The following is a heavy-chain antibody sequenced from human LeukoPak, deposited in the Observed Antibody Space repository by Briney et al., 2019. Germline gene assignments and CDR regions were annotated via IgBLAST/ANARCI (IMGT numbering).Heavy chain of an antibody. CDR2: INPNSGGT. J-gene: IGHJ4*02. CDR1: GYTFTGYY. V-gene: IGHV1-2*02. Sequence: GASVKVSCKASGYTFTGYYMHWVRQAPGQGLEWMGWINPNSGGTNYAQKFQGRVTMTRDTSISTAYMELSRLRSDDTAVYYCAREHYYDSSPTFDYWGQGTLVTVSS. CDR3: AREHYYDSSPTFDY. D-gene: IGHD3-22*01.